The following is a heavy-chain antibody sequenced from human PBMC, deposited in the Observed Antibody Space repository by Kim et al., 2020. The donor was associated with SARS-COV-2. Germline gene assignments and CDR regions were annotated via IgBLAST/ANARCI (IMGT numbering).Heavy chain of an antibody. CDR1: GGSISSSSYY. CDR2: IYYSGST. J-gene: IGHJ4*02. D-gene: IGHD3-16*02. V-gene: IGHV4-39*01. CDR3: ARALYDYVWGSYRYDHFDY. Sequence: SETLSLTCTVSGGSISSSSYYWGWIRQPPGKGLEWIGSIYYSGSTYYNPSLKSRVTISVDTSKNQFSLKLSSVTAADTAVYYCARALYDYVWGSYRYDHFDYWGQGTLVTVSS.